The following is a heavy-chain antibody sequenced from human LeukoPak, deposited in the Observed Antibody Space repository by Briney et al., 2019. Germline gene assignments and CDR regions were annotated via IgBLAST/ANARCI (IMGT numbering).Heavy chain of an antibody. CDR1: GYIFTDYY. CDR2: IKCDTGGT. V-gene: IGHV1-2*02. D-gene: IGHD2-15*01. CDR3: ARDGSSLMVEFDY. J-gene: IGHJ4*02. Sequence: ASVKVSCKASGYIFTDYYLYWVRQAPGQGLEVMGWIKCDTGGTSYSQKFQGRVTMTRDTSITTAYMELSRLRSDDTAVYYCARDGSSLMVEFDYWGQGTLVTVSS.